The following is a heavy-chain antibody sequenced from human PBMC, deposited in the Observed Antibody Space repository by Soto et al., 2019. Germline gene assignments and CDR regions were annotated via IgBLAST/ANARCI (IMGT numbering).Heavy chain of an antibody. V-gene: IGHV1-18*04. Sequence: ASVKVSCKASGYTFTSYGISWVRQAPRQGLEWMGWISAYNGNTNYAQKLQGRVTMTTDTSTSTAYMELRSLRSDDTAVYYCARAARPPYYYGMDVWGQGTTVTVSS. J-gene: IGHJ6*02. CDR3: ARAARPPYYYGMDV. CDR1: GYTFTSYG. CDR2: ISAYNGNT.